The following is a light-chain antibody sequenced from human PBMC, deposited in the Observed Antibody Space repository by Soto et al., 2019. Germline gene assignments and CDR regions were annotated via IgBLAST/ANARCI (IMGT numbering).Light chain of an antibody. CDR3: SAWDDSLSGPV. CDR2: STD. J-gene: IGLJ2*01. CDR1: TSNIGTNY. Sequence: QAVVTQPPSASGTPGQTVTISCSGTTSNIGTNYVYWYQQLPGMAPKLVMYSTDRRPSGVPGRFSGSKSGTSAFLAITGLRSEDEANYYCSAWDDSLSGPVFGGGTKLTVL. V-gene: IGLV1-47*02.